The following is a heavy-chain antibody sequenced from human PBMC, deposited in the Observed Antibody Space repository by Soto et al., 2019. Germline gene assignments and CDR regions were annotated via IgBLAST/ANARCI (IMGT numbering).Heavy chain of an antibody. CDR3: ARSPGIAAVTWFDL. CDR2: IFSNDEK. V-gene: IGHV2-26*01. D-gene: IGHD6-13*01. Sequence: QVTLKESGPVLVKPTETLTLTCTVSGFSLSNARMGVSWIRHPPGQALEWLAHIFSNDEKSYSTSLKSRLTISKDTSKSQVVLTMTNMDPVDTATYYCARSPGIAAVTWFDLWCEGTMVTVSS. J-gene: IGHJ5*02. CDR1: GFSLSNARMG.